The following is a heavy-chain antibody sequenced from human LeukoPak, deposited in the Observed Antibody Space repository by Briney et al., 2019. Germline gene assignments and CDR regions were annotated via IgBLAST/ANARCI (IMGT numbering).Heavy chain of an antibody. Sequence: SETLSLTCTVSGGSISSYYWSWIRQPPGKGLEWIGYIYYSGSTNYNPSLKSRVTISVDTSKNQFSLNLSSVTAADTAVYYCARRQGYSFDYWGQGTLVTVSS. V-gene: IGHV4-59*08. CDR1: GGSISSYY. CDR3: ARRQGYSFDY. CDR2: IYYSGST. J-gene: IGHJ4*02.